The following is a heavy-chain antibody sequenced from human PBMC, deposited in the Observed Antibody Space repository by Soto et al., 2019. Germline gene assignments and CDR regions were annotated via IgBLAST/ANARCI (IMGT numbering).Heavy chain of an antibody. Sequence: SLKISCKGSGYSFTSYWISWVRQMPGKGLEWMGRIDPSDSYTNYSPSFQGHVTISADKSISTAYLQWSSLKASDTAMYYCARTRYIYYYYGMDVWGQGNKVTVYS. J-gene: IGHJ6*02. CDR2: IDPSDSYT. D-gene: IGHD1-20*01. CDR1: GYSFTSYW. CDR3: ARTRYIYYYYGMDV. V-gene: IGHV5-10-1*01.